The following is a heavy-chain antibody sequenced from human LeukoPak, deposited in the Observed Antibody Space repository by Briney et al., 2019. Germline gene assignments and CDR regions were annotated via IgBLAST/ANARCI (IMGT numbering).Heavy chain of an antibody. V-gene: IGHV3-30-3*01. Sequence: PGRSLRLSCAASGFTFSSYAMHWVRQAPGKGLEWVAVISYDGSNKYYADSVKGRFIISRDNSKSTLYLQMNSLRAEDTAVYYCAREETVTTDYHYYGMDVWGQGTTVTVSS. CDR3: AREETVTTDYHYYGMDV. J-gene: IGHJ6*02. CDR1: GFTFSSYA. D-gene: IGHD4-17*01. CDR2: ISYDGSNK.